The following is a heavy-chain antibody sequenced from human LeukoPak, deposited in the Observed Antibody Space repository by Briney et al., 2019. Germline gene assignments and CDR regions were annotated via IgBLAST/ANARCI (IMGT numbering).Heavy chain of an antibody. CDR2: INYSGST. D-gene: IGHD5-18*01. CDR3: ARQLWDRPFDY. V-gene: IGHV4-34*01. Sequence: SETLSLTCAVYGGSFSGYYWSWIRQPPGKGLEWIGEINYSGSTNYNPSLKSRVTISVDTSKNQFSLKLSSVTAADTAVYYCARQLWDRPFDYWGQGTLVTVSS. CDR1: GGSFSGYY. J-gene: IGHJ4*02.